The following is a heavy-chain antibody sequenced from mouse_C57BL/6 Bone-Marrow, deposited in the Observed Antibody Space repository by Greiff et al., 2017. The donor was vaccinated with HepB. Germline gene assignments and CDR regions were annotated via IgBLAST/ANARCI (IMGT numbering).Heavy chain of an antibody. V-gene: IGHV1-4*01. CDR3: ANYFDY. CDR2: INPSSGYT. Sequence: VHLVESGAELARPGASVKMSCKASGYTFTSYTMHWVKQRPGQGLEWIGYINPSSGYTKYNQKFKDKATLTADKSSSTAYMQLSSLTSEDSAVYYCANYFDYWGQGTTLTVSS. J-gene: IGHJ2*01. CDR1: GYTFTSYT.